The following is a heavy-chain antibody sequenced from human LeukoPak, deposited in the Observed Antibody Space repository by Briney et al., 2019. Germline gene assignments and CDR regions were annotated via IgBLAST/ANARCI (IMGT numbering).Heavy chain of an antibody. D-gene: IGHD2-15*01. J-gene: IGHJ4*02. CDR3: ARGLGYCSGGSCRSSYYFDY. Sequence: SETLSLTCTVSGGSISSSSYYWGWIRQPPGKGLEWIGSIYYSGSTYYNPSLKSRVTISVDTSKNQFSLKLSSVTAADTAVYYCARGLGYCSGGSCRSSYYFDYWGQGTLVTVSS. V-gene: IGHV4-39*07. CDR1: GGSISSSSYY. CDR2: IYYSGST.